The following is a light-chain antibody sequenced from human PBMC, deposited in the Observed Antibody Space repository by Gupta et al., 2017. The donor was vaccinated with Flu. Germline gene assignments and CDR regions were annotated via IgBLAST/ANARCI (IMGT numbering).Light chain of an antibody. J-gene: IGLJ2*01. CDR1: ELPKNY. CDR2: QDN. CDR3: QTTDNSGRYRCG. V-gene: IGLV3-25*02. Sequence: SHELTQPPSVSVSAGQTARITCFGDELPKNYAYWYQQKPGQAPVMVIYQDNKRPSGITERCSVSSSGATVTLTISGGQAEDEADYLCQTTDNSGRYRCGFGGGTKLTGL.